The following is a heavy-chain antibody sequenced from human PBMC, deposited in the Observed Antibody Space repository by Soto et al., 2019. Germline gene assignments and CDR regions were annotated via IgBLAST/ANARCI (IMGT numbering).Heavy chain of an antibody. D-gene: IGHD2-2*01. CDR1: GYTFTGYY. CDR2: INPNSGGT. V-gene: IGHV1-2*04. J-gene: IGHJ4*02. CDR3: ARGLVVVPAAMGY. Sequence: GASVKVSCKASGYTFTGYYMHWVRQAPGQGLEWMGWINPNSGGTNYAQKFQGWVTMTRDTSISTAYMELSRLRSDDTAVYYCARGLVVVPAAMGYWGQGTLVTVSS.